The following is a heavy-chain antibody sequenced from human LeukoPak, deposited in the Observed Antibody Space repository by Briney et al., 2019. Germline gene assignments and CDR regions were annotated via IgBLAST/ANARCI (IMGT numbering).Heavy chain of an antibody. CDR2: IYYSGST. CDR3: ASGSSGYYEYYFDY. D-gene: IGHD3-22*01. V-gene: IGHV4-59*11. Sequence: SETLSLTCTVSGGSISSHYWSWIRQPPGKGLEWIGYIYYSGSTNYNPSLKSRVTISVDTSKNQFSLKLSSVTAADTAVYYCASGSSGYYEYYFDYWGQGTLVTVSS. CDR1: GGSISSHY. J-gene: IGHJ4*02.